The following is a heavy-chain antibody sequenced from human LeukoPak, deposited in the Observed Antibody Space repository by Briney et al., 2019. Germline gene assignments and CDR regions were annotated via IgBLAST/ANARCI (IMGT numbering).Heavy chain of an antibody. V-gene: IGHV3-64*01. CDR2: ISSNGGST. J-gene: IGHJ4*02. D-gene: IGHD3-22*01. Sequence: PGGSLRLSCAASGFTFSRYSMHWVRQAPGKGLEYVSAISSNGGSTYYANSVKGRFTISRDNSKNTLYLQMGSLRADDTAVYYCARVGYYDSSGLLSHFDYWGQGTLVTVSS. CDR1: GFTFSRYS. CDR3: ARVGYYDSSGLLSHFDY.